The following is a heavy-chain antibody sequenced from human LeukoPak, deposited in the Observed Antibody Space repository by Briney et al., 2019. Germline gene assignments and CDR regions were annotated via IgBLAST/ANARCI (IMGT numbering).Heavy chain of an antibody. V-gene: IGHV4-59*08. D-gene: IGHD2/OR15-2a*01. Sequence: PSETLSLTCTVSGGSMSRYYWSWIRQPPGKGLEWIGYIYYTGSTNYHPTLKSRVTISVDASGNQFSLRLNSVTAADTAVYYCARHLFSTNFYVDYWGQGMLVTVSS. CDR2: IYYTGST. CDR1: GGSMSRYY. J-gene: IGHJ4*02. CDR3: ARHLFSTNFYVDY.